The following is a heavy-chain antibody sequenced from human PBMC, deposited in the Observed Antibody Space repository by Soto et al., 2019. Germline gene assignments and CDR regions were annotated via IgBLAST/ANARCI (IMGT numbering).Heavy chain of an antibody. CDR1: GFTFSNYA. V-gene: IGHV3-23*01. D-gene: IGHD3-16*01. J-gene: IGHJ4*02. Sequence: EVQLLDSGGGLVQPGGSLRLSCAASGFTFSNYAMTWVRQGPGKGLEWVSVISGSGGRSYYADSVKGRFTISRDKSKSTLYLQMNSLRAEDTAVYYCAKAYFVWSSEQPYYFDYWGQGTLVTVSS. CDR2: ISGSGGRS. CDR3: AKAYFVWSSEQPYYFDY.